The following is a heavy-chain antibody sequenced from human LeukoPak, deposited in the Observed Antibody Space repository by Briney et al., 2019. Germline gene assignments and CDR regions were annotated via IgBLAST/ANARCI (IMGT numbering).Heavy chain of an antibody. CDR3: ARNYYDSSGYHENLIY. J-gene: IGHJ4*02. Sequence: ASVKVSCKASGGTFSSYAISWVRQAPGQGLEWMGGIIPIFGTANYAQKFQGRVTITADESTSTAYMELSSLRSEDTAVYYCARNYYDSSGYHENLIYWGQGTLVTASS. CDR2: IIPIFGTA. D-gene: IGHD3-22*01. CDR1: GGTFSSYA. V-gene: IGHV1-69*13.